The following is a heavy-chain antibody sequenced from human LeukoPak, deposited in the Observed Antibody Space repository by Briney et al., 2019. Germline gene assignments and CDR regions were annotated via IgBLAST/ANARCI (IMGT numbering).Heavy chain of an antibody. Sequence: SVKVSCKASGGTFSSYDISWVRQAPGQGLEWMGGIIPIFGTANYAQKFQGRVTITADESTSTAYMELSSLRSEDTAVYYCAREKIVVVPAAMVGWFDPWGQGTLVTVSS. V-gene: IGHV1-69*13. CDR1: GGTFSSYD. CDR3: AREKIVVVPAAMVGWFDP. D-gene: IGHD2-2*01. CDR2: IIPIFGTA. J-gene: IGHJ5*02.